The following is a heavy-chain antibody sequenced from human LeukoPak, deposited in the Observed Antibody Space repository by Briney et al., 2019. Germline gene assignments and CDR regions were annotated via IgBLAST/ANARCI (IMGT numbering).Heavy chain of an antibody. CDR3: ARDTLGYCSGGSCLYYYYMDV. V-gene: IGHV4-4*07. CDR2: IYTSGST. Sequence: SETLSLTCTVSGGSISSYCWSWIRQPAGKGLEWIGRIYTSGSTNYNPSLKSRVTMSVDTPKNQFSLKLSSVTAADTAVYYCARDTLGYCSGGSCLYYYYMDVWGKGTTVTVSS. CDR1: GGSISSYC. J-gene: IGHJ6*03. D-gene: IGHD2-15*01.